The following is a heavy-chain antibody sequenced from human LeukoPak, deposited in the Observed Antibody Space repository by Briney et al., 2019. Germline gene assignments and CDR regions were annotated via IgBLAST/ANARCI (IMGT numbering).Heavy chain of an antibody. J-gene: IGHJ4*02. CDR3: ARRDSGLGFD. V-gene: IGHV4-39*07. CDR1: GVSISSSNSY. D-gene: IGHD3-22*01. Sequence: PSETLSLTCTVSGVSISSSNSYWGWIRQPPGKGLEWIGSIYYSGSTYYNPSLKSRVTISVDTSKNQFSLKLSSVTAADTAVYYCARRDSGLGFDWGQGTLVTVSS. CDR2: IYYSGST.